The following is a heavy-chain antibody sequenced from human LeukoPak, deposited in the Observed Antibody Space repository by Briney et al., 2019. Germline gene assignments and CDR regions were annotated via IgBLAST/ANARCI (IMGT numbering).Heavy chain of an antibody. J-gene: IGHJ4*02. D-gene: IGHD6-13*01. CDR2: ISSNGGST. CDR3: AREGYSSSWYYFDY. CDR1: GFTFSSYA. Sequence: GGSLRLSCAASGFTFSSYAMHWVRQAPGKGLEYVSAISSNGGSTYYANSVRGRFTISRDNSKNTLYLQMGSLRAEDMAVYYCAREGYSSSWYYFDYWGQGTLVTVSS. V-gene: IGHV3-64*01.